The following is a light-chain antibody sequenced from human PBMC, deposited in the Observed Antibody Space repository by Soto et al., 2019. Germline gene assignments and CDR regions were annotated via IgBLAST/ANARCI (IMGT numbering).Light chain of an antibody. CDR2: DAS. Sequence: AIQLTQSPSSLSASVGDRVAFTCRASQGISSGLAWYQQKPGNPPKVLIYDASGLETGVPSRFSGSGSGTDFTLTISSLQPEDFATYYCQHFSAYPPTFGGGTKVEIK. CDR1: QGISSG. J-gene: IGKJ4*01. V-gene: IGKV1-13*02. CDR3: QHFSAYPPT.